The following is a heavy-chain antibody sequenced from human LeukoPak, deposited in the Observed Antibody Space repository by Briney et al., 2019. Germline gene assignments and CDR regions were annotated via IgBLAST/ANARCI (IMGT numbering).Heavy chain of an antibody. CDR1: GFPFSSYG. CDR2: IWYDGSNK. D-gene: IGHD3-10*01. Sequence: PGGSLRLSCAASGFPFSSYGMHWVRQAPGKGLEWVAVIWYDGSNKYYADSVKGRFTISRDNSKNTLYLQMNSLRAEDTAVYYCARSYYYGSGSYYPFDYWGQGTLVTVSS. CDR3: ARSYYYGSGSYYPFDY. J-gene: IGHJ4*02. V-gene: IGHV3-33*08.